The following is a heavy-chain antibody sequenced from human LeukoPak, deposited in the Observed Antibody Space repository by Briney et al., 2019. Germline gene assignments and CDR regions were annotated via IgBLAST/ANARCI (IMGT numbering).Heavy chain of an antibody. J-gene: IGHJ4*02. Sequence: WASVKVSCKASGYTFTGYYMHWVRQAPGQGLEWMGWISAYNGDTKYALNLQGRVTMTTDTSTSTAYMELRSLRSDDTAVYYCARQLRWDQYYFDYWGQGTLVTVSS. V-gene: IGHV1-18*04. D-gene: IGHD4-23*01. CDR2: ISAYNGDT. CDR1: GYTFTGYY. CDR3: ARQLRWDQYYFDY.